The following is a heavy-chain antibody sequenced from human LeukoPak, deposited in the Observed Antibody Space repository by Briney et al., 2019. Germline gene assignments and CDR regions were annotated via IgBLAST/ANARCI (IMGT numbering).Heavy chain of an antibody. CDR1: GFTFSSYS. CDR3: VRIPNNAGFPNWFDP. Sequence: GGSLRLSCAASGFTFSSYSMNWVRQAPGKGLEWVSSISGSTYYIYYADSVKGRFTISRDNAKNSVYLQMNSLRAEDTALYYCVRIPNNAGFPNWFDPWGQGTLVTVSS. CDR2: ISGSTYYI. D-gene: IGHD2-21*01. J-gene: IGHJ5*02. V-gene: IGHV3-21*01.